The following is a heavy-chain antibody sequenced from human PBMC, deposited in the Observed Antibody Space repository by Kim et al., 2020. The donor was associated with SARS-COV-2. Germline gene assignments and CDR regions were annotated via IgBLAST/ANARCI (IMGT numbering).Heavy chain of an antibody. J-gene: IGHJ6*02. D-gene: IGHD6-25*01. V-gene: IGHV3-72*01. CDR3: ARDTAAAMDV. CDR2: T. Sequence: TTYAPYVKCRFTVSRDYSKNSLFLQMNSLQSEDTAVYFCARDTAAAMDVWGQGTTVTVSS.